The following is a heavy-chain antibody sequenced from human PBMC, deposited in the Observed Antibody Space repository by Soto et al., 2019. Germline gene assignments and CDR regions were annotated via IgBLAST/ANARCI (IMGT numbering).Heavy chain of an antibody. J-gene: IGHJ6*02. Sequence: GGSLRLSCEASGFTFRNYDMHWVRQGTGKGLEWVSGISAAGDPDYADSVEGRFTISRENAQNSFFLQMNSLRVGDTAIYYCAKSDSSPIFGVVRYGMDVWGQGTTVTVSS. CDR1: GFTFRNYD. CDR2: ISAAGDP. V-gene: IGHV3-13*05. D-gene: IGHD3-3*01. CDR3: AKSDSSPIFGVVRYGMDV.